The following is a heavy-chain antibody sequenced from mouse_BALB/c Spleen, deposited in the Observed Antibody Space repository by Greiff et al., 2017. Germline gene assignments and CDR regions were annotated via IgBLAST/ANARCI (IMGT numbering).Heavy chain of an antibody. CDR3: ARSSVPGMDY. CDR1: GYSITSDYA. V-gene: IGHV3-2*02. Sequence: EVKLMESGPGLVKPSQSLSLTCTVTGYSITSDYAWNWIRQFPGNKLEGMGYISYSGSTSYNPSLKSRISITRDTSKNQFFLQLNSVTTEDTATYYCARSSVPGMDYWGQGTSVTVSS. CDR2: ISYSGST. D-gene: IGHD5-1*01. J-gene: IGHJ4*01.